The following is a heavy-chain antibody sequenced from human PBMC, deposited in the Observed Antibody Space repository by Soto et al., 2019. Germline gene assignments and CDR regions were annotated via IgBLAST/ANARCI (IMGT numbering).Heavy chain of an antibody. V-gene: IGHV2-5*02. CDR2: IYWDDDK. D-gene: IGHD3-3*01. CDR3: APRVLRTVFGLVTTTAIYFDF. J-gene: IGHJ4*02. CDR1: GFSLTTSGVG. Sequence: QITLNESGPTVVRPTETLTLTCRFSGFSLTTSGVGVGWIRQSPGKAPEWLALIYWDDDKRYSASLKSRLTTPKDTSKNQVVLTVSDLDPTDTATYYCAPRVLRTVFGLVTTTAIYFDFWGQGTPVAVSS.